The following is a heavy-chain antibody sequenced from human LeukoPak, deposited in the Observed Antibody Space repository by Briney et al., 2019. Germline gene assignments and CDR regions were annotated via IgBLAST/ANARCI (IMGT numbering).Heavy chain of an antibody. J-gene: IGHJ5*02. CDR2: ISYDGSNK. CDR3: ARVNLVFPSNWFDP. V-gene: IGHV3-30*04. D-gene: IGHD3-10*01. CDR1: GFTFSSYA. Sequence: PGGSLRLFCAASGFTFSSYAMHWVRQAPGKGLEWVAVISYDGSNKYYADSVKGRFTISRDNSKNTLYLQMNSLRAEDTAVYYCARVNLVFPSNWFDPWGQGTLVTVSS.